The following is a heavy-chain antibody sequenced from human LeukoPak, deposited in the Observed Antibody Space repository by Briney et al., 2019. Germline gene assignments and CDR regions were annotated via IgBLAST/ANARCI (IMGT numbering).Heavy chain of an antibody. V-gene: IGHV3-9*01. CDR3: VKDGVWGYYYFDY. Sequence: GRSLRLACAASGFNFDGYAMHWVRQAPGKGLEWASSIGWNTGTIGYADSVKGRFTISRGNAKNSLYLQMNNLRVEDTALYYCVKDGVWGYYYFDYWGQGTLVTVSS. CDR1: GFNFDGYA. J-gene: IGHJ4*02. CDR2: IGWNTGTI. D-gene: IGHD5-18*01.